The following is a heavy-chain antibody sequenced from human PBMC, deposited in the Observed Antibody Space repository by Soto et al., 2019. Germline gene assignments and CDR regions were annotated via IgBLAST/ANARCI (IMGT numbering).Heavy chain of an antibody. CDR1: GGTFSSYA. CDR3: ARGARQITRRPRKCGGDCPHQGEPYYYYGMDV. CDR2: IIPIFGTA. V-gene: IGHV1-69*01. D-gene: IGHD2-21*02. Sequence: QVQLVQSGAEVKKPGSSVKVSCKASGGTFSSYAISWVRQAPGQGLEWMGGIIPIFGTANYAQKFQGRVTITADESTRTAYMELSSLRSEDTAVYYCARGARQITRRPRKCGGDCPHQGEPYYYYGMDVWGQGTTVTVSS. J-gene: IGHJ6*02.